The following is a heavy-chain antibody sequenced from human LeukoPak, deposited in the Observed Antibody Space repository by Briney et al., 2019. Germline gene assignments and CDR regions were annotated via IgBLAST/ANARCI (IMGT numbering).Heavy chain of an antibody. CDR2: ISSSGSTI. D-gene: IGHD3-10*01. Sequence: GGSLRLSCAASGFTFSSYSMNWVRQAPGKGLEWVSYISSSGSTIYYADSVKGRFTISRDNAKNSLYLQMNSLRAEDTAVYYCARGMVRSYYGLDVWGQGTTVIVSS. J-gene: IGHJ6*02. V-gene: IGHV3-48*01. CDR1: GFTFSSYS. CDR3: ARGMVRSYYGLDV.